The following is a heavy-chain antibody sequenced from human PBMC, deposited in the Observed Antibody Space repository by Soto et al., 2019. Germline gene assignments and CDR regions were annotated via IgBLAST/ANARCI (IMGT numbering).Heavy chain of an antibody. V-gene: IGHV4-59*08. CDR2: IYYSGST. J-gene: IGHJ6*03. CDR1: GGSISSYY. D-gene: IGHD2-2*01. CDR3: ARHRAFCSGKSCALGYYYYVDV. Sequence: QVQLQESGPGLVKPSETLSLTCTVSGGSISSYYWSWIRQPPGKGLEWIGYIYYSGSTTYNPSPKSRLTIPADTSKNQLSLNLSPVTAAHTALYYCARHRAFCSGKSCALGYYYYVDVRGIGTTVTVSS.